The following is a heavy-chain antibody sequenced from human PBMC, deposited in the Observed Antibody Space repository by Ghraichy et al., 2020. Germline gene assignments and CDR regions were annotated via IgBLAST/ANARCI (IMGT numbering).Heavy chain of an antibody. CDR2: INPNSGGT. CDR1: GYTFTGYY. V-gene: IGHV1-2*02. D-gene: IGHD3-10*01. Sequence: ASVKVSCKASGYTFTGYYMHWVRQAPGQGLEWMGWINPNSGGTNYAQKFQGRVTMTRDTSISTAYMELSRLRSDDTAVYYCARGVSSGSYYMGWNYYYYYGMDVWGQGTTVTVSS. CDR3: ARGVSSGSYYMGWNYYYYYGMDV. J-gene: IGHJ6*02.